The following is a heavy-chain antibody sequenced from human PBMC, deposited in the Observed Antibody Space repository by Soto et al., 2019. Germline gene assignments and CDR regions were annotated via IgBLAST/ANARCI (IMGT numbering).Heavy chain of an antibody. CDR1: GFTFSSYA. D-gene: IGHD3-22*01. J-gene: IGHJ4*02. CDR2: ISGSGGST. CDR3: AKSPYYYDSSGYYY. V-gene: IGHV3-23*01. Sequence: EVQLLESGGGLVQPGGSLRLSCAASGFTFSSYAMSWVRQALGKGLEWVSAISGSGGSTYYADSVKGRFTISRDNSKNTLYLQMNSLRAEDTAVYYCAKSPYYYDSSGYYYWGQGTLVTVSS.